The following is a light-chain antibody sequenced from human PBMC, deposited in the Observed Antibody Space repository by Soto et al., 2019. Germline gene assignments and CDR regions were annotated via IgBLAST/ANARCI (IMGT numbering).Light chain of an antibody. CDR1: QSVSSSH. J-gene: IGKJ1*01. CDR3: QQYGSSPWT. Sequence: EIVLMQSPGTLSLSPGERGTLSCRASQSVSSSHLAWYQQKPGQAPRLLIYGASSRATGIPDRFSGSGSGTDFSLTISRLEPEDFAVYYCQQYGSSPWTFGQGTKVEVK. CDR2: GAS. V-gene: IGKV3-20*01.